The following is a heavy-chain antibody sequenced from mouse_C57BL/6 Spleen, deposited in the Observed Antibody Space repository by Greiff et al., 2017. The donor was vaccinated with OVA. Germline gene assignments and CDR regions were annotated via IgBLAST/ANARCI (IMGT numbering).Heavy chain of an antibody. Sequence: EVKLQESGGGLVKPGGSLKLSCAASGFTFSDYGMHWVRQAPEKGLEWVAYISSGSSTIYYADTVKGRFTISRDNAKNTLFLQMTSLRSEDTAMYYCAGNYYGSSCGYFDVWGTGTTVTVSS. CDR2: ISSGSSTI. D-gene: IGHD1-1*01. CDR1: GFTFSDYG. J-gene: IGHJ1*03. CDR3: AGNYYGSSCGYFDV. V-gene: IGHV5-17*01.